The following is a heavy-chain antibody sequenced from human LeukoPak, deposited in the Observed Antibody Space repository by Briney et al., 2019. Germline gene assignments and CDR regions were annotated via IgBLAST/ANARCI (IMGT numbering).Heavy chain of an antibody. V-gene: IGHV4-59*01. D-gene: IGHD2-15*01. CDR1: GGSISSYY. CDR2: IYYSGST. CDR3: ARDPFSFSSY. J-gene: IGHJ4*02. Sequence: SETLSLTCTVSGGSISSYYWSWIRQPPGKGLEWIGYIYYSGSTNYNPSLKSRATISVDTSKNQFSLKLSSVTADDTAVYYCARDPFSFSSYWGQGTLVTVSS.